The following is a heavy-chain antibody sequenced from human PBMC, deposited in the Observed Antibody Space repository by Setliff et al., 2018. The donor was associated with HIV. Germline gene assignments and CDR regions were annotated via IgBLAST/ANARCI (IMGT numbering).Heavy chain of an antibody. CDR2: IDHSGST. CDR1: GGSVSGYY. J-gene: IGHJ4*02. V-gene: IGHV4-34*01. Sequence: KASETLSLTCAVYGGSVSGYYWSWIRQPPGKGLEWSGEIDHSGSTNYTPSLKSRVTISGDTSKKQFSLKLRAVTAADSAVYYCARQGRPGDFDSWGQGTLVTVSS. D-gene: IGHD7-27*01. CDR3: ARQGRPGDFDS.